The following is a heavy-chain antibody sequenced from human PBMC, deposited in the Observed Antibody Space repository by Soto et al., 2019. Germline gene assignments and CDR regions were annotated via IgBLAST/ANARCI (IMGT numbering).Heavy chain of an antibody. CDR2: IFPADSDT. Sequence: PGESLKISCKTSGYRFTTSWIGWVRQMPGKGLEWMGIIFPADSDTRYSPSFQGQVTISADKSISIVYLQWSSLKASDTAMYYCARPGYSSSLDYWGQGPLVTVSS. D-gene: IGHD6-6*01. V-gene: IGHV5-51*01. J-gene: IGHJ4*02. CDR3: ARPGYSSSLDY. CDR1: GYRFTTSW.